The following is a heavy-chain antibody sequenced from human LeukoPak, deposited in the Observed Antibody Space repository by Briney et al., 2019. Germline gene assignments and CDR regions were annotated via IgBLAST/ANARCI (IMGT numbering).Heavy chain of an antibody. CDR3: ARNYDILTGRCFDY. J-gene: IGHJ4*02. CDR1: GFTFSSYA. CDR2: ISGSGGST. V-gene: IGHV3-23*01. D-gene: IGHD3-9*01. Sequence: GGSLRLSCAASGFTFSSYAMSWVRQAPGKGLEWASAISGSGGSTYYADSVKGRFTISRDNSKNTLYLQMNGLRAEDTAVYYCARNYDILTGRCFDYWGQGTLVTVSS.